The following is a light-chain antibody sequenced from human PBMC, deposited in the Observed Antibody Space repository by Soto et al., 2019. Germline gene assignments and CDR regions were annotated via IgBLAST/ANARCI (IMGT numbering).Light chain of an antibody. CDR2: EVS. V-gene: IGLV2-14*01. CDR1: SSDVGGYDY. Sequence: QSALTQPASVSGSPGQSITISCTGTSSDVGGYDYVSWYQHHPGKVPKLIIYEVSKRPSGVSHRFSGSKSGNTASLTISGLQAEDEADYCCSSYTGSSALVFGGGTKLTVL. CDR3: SSYTGSSALV. J-gene: IGLJ2*01.